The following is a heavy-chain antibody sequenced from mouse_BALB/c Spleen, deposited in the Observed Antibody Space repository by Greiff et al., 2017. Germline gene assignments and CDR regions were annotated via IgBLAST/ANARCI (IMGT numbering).Heavy chain of an antibody. CDR2: ISYSGST. D-gene: IGHD2-1*01. V-gene: IGHV3-8*02. CDR1: GDSFTSGY. J-gene: IGHJ4*01. CDR3: ARDYGNYYYAIDY. Sequence: EVQRVESGPSLVQPSQSLSLTCSVTGDSFTSGYWNWIRKFPGNKLEYMGYISYSGSTYYNPSLKSRISITRDTSKNQYYLQLSSVTTEDTATYYCARDYGNYYYAIDYWGQGTSVTVS.